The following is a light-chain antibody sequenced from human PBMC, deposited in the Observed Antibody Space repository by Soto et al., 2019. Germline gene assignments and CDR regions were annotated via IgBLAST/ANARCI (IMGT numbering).Light chain of an antibody. CDR2: AAS. J-gene: IGKJ4*01. CDR1: QGISSY. V-gene: IGKV1-8*01. Sequence: AIRMTQSPSSFSASTGDRVTITCRASQGISSYLAWYQQKPGKAPKLLIYAASTLQSGVPSRFSGSGSGTDFTLTISCLQSEDFATYYCQQYYSDPQITFGGGTKVDIK. CDR3: QQYYSDPQIT.